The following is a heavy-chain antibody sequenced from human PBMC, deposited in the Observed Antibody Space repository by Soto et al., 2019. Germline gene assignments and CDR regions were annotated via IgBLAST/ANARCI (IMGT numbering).Heavy chain of an antibody. CDR1: GGTFSSYA. CDR3: ARDTVRRGGRLLRRTVFDD. CDR2: IIPIFGTA. V-gene: IGHV1-69*13. D-gene: IGHD2-15*01. Sequence: SVKVSCKASGGTFSSYAISWVRQAPGQGLEWMGGIIPIFGTANYAQKFQGRVTITADESTSTAYMELSSLRSEDTAVYYCARDTVRRGGRLLRRTVFDDWGPGTRVTVSS. J-gene: IGHJ4*02.